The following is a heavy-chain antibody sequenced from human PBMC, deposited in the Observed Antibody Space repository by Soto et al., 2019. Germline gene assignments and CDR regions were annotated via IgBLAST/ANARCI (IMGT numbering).Heavy chain of an antibody. Sequence: VQLAESGGGLVKPGESLRLSCAVSGATLTNVWMNWVLQAPGKGLGWVGRIRSKSAGGTTDYAAPVKGRFAISRDDSKNTLYLQMSSLESDDTAVYYCSHGYGQYFISWGQGTLFTVSS. CDR2: IRSKSAGGTT. V-gene: IGHV3-15*07. CDR1: GATLTNVW. D-gene: IGHD5-18*01. J-gene: IGHJ4*02. CDR3: SHGYGQYFIS.